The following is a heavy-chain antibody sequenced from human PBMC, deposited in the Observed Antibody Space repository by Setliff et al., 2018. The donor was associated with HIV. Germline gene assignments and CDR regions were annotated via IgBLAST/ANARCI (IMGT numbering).Heavy chain of an antibody. CDR2: INEGGSDQ. V-gene: IGHV3-7*01. J-gene: IGHJ4*02. Sequence: GGSLRLSCAASGFTFSSYWMSWVRQAPGKGLEWVANINEGGSDQYYVDPVKGRFTISRDNAKNSLYLQMNSLRADDTAVYYCVRETVGAFDHWGQGALVTAPQ. CDR1: GFTFSSYW. CDR3: VRETVGAFDH.